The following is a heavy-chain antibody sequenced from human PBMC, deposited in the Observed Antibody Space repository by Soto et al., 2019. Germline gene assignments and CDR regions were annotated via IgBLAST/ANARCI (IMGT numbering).Heavy chain of an antibody. J-gene: IGHJ4*02. CDR1: GYTFSSYG. V-gene: IGHV3-33*01. CDR2: IWYDGSNK. Sequence: PGGSLRLSCAASGYTFSSYGMHWVRQAPGKGLEWVAVIWYDGSNKYYADSVKGRFTISRDNSKNTLYLQMNSLRAEDTAVYYCARDLVPYSYDSIGLIDYWGQGTLVTVSS. D-gene: IGHD3-22*01. CDR3: ARDLVPYSYDSIGLIDY.